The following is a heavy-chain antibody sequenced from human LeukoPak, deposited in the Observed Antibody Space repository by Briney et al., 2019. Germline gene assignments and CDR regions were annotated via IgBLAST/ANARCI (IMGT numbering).Heavy chain of an antibody. J-gene: IGHJ4*02. D-gene: IGHD4-17*01. Sequence: PGGSLRLSCAASGFTFSSYSMNWVRQAPGKGLEWVSSISSSSSYIYYADSVKGRFTISRDNAKNSLYLQMNSLRAEDTAVYYCARGGYGDYKFLFDYWGQGTLVTVSS. CDR1: GFTFSSYS. CDR2: ISSSSSYI. V-gene: IGHV3-21*01. CDR3: ARGGYGDYKFLFDY.